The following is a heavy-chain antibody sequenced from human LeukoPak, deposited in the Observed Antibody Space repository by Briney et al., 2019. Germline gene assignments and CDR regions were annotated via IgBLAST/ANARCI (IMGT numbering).Heavy chain of an antibody. J-gene: IGHJ6*02. CDR2: IYTSGST. Sequence: KTSETLSLTCTVSGGSISSYYWSWIRQPAGKGLEWIGRIYTSGSTNYNPSLKSRVTMSVDTSKNQFSLKLSSVTAADTAVYYCAKSSGPGGYYYYGMDVWGQGTTVTVSS. D-gene: IGHD3-10*01. CDR3: AKSSGPGGYYYYGMDV. CDR1: GGSISSYY. V-gene: IGHV4-4*07.